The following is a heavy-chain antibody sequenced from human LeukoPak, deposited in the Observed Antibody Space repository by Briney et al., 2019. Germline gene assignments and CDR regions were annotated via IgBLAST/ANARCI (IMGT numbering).Heavy chain of an antibody. J-gene: IGHJ4*02. CDR3: ARHRRYHGSGSYYSDFDS. CDR1: GGSISSSDYY. Sequence: SETLSLTCTVSGGSISSSDYYWGWIRQPPGKGLEWIGSIFYSGSTYYNPSLKGPVTISADMSKNYLSLRLSSVTAADTATYYCARHRRYHGSGSYYSDFDSWGQGILVTVSS. D-gene: IGHD3-10*01. CDR2: IFYSGST. V-gene: IGHV4-39*01.